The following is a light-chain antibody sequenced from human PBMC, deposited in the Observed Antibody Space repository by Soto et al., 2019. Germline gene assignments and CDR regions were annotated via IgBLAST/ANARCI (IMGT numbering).Light chain of an antibody. CDR2: DVS. Sequence: QSALTQPASVSGSPGQSITISCTGTTTDVGRYNYVSWYQQHPGKAPKLIIYDVSNRPSGVANRSSGSKCGNTASLTISRHQAEDEADYYCNSYTSSSTYVFGTGTKLTVL. CDR1: TTDVGRYNY. V-gene: IGLV2-14*01. CDR3: NSYTSSSTYV. J-gene: IGLJ1*01.